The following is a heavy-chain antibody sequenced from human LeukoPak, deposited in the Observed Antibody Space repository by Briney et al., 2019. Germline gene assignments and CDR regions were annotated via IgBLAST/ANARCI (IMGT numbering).Heavy chain of an antibody. CDR1: GFSFSSRG. D-gene: IGHD6-19*01. CDR3: AKGDNKNRFISGWNY. V-gene: IGHV3-30*18. CDR2: ISHDGNTK. J-gene: IGHJ4*02. Sequence: GGSLRLSCAASGFSFSSRGMHWVRQAPGKGLEWVAVISHDGNTKYYADSVKGRFTITRDNSKNTLFLQTNSLRADDTAVYYCAKGDNKNRFISGWNYWGQGTLVTVSS.